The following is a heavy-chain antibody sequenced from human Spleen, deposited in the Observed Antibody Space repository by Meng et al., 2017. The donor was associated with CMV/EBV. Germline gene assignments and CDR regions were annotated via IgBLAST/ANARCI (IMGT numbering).Heavy chain of an antibody. J-gene: IGHJ4*02. V-gene: IGHV3-74*01. CDR1: GFTFSSYW. CDR2: INSDGSST. Sequence: AASGFTFSSYWIHWVRQAPGKGLVWVSRINSDGSSTSYADSVKGRFTISRDNAKNTLYLQMNSLRAEDTAVYYCARGRGGWLHFFDYWGQGTLVTVSS. D-gene: IGHD5-24*01. CDR3: ARGRGGWLHFFDY.